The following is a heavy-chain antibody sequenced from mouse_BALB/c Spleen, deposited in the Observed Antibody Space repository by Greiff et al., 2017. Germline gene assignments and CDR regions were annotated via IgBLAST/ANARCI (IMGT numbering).Heavy chain of an antibody. Sequence: VQLQQSGAELVRPGTSVKVSCKASGYAFTNYLIEWVKQRPGQGLEWIGVINPGSGGTNYNEKFKGKATLTADKSSSTAYMQLSSLTSDDSAVYFCARLGGNYDYFDYWGQGTTLTVSS. CDR3: ARLGGNYDYFDY. D-gene: IGHD2-1*01. CDR1: GYAFTNYL. J-gene: IGHJ2*01. CDR2: INPGSGGT. V-gene: IGHV1-54*01.